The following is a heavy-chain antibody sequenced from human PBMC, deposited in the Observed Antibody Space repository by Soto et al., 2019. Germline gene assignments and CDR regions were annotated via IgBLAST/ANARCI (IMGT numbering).Heavy chain of an antibody. CDR1: GFTFSSYG. V-gene: IGHV3-30*18. CDR3: AKPVLRYLDWHRFDP. D-gene: IGHD3-9*01. Sequence: GGSLRLSCAASGFTFSSYGMHWVRQAPGKGLEWVAVISYDGSNKYYADSVKGRFTISRDNSKNTLYLQMNSLRAEDTAVYYCAKPVLRYLDWHRFDPWGQGTLVTVSS. CDR2: ISYDGSNK. J-gene: IGHJ5*02.